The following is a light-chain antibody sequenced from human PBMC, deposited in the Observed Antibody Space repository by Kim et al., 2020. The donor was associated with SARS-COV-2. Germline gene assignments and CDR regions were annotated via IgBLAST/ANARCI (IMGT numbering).Light chain of an antibody. CDR1: NSDVANYKF. CDR2: DVT. CDR3: CSCAGPYV. V-gene: IGLV2-11*01. Sequence: QSALTQPRSVSGSPGQSVTISCTGTNSDVANYKFVSWYQQQPGKAPKLLIYDVTKRPSGVPHRFAGSKSGNTASLTISGLQADDEADYYCCSCAGPYVFGTGTKVTVL. J-gene: IGLJ1*01.